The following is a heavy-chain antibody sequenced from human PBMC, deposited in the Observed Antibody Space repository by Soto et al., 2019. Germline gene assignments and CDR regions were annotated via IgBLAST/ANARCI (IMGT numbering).Heavy chain of an antibody. D-gene: IGHD6-19*01. CDR1: GYTFTGYY. J-gene: IGHJ5*02. Sequence: ASVKVSCKASGYTFTGYYMHWLRQAPGQGLEWMGWINPNSGGTNYAQKFQGRVTMTRDTSICTAYMELSRLRSDDTAVYYCARELLAVAGPAFDPWGQGTLVTVSS. V-gene: IGHV1-2*02. CDR2: INPNSGGT. CDR3: ARELLAVAGPAFDP.